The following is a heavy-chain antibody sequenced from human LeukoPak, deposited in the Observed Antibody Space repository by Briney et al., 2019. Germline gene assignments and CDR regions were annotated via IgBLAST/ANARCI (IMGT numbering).Heavy chain of an antibody. V-gene: IGHV4-4*07. Sequence: SETLSLICTVSGGSISSYYWSWIRQPAGKGLEWIGRIYTSGSTNYNPSLKSRVTMSVDTFKNQFSLKLSSVTAADTAVYYCAVRIAARPYAFDIWGQGTMVTVSS. CDR2: IYTSGST. CDR3: AVRIAARPYAFDI. D-gene: IGHD6-6*01. J-gene: IGHJ3*02. CDR1: GGSISSYY.